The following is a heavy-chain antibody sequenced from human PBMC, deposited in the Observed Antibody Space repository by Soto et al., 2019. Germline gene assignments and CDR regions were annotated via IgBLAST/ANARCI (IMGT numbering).Heavy chain of an antibody. J-gene: IGHJ4*02. CDR1: GGSMSSSSYY. V-gene: IGHV4-39*01. CDR3: PRGLDILTFGFCLDY. Sequence: PSETLSLTCTVSGGSMSSSSYYWGWIRQPPGKGLEWIANMYFSGFYSGSTSYNPSLKSRVTISVDTSKNQFSLQVSSVTAADTAVYYCPRGLDILTFGFCLDYWGQGTLVTVPS. CDR2: MYFSGFYSGST. D-gene: IGHD3-9*01.